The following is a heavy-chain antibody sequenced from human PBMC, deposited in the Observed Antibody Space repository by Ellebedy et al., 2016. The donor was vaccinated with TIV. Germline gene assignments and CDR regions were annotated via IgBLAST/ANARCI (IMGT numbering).Heavy chain of an antibody. D-gene: IGHD2-15*01. Sequence: PGGSLRLSCVASGFTFSSYGMHWVRQAPGKGPEWVAIISYDGTDKDCADSVKGRFTLSRDNSKNTLYLPMNSLRAEDSAVYYCTKDKGTGGSCHDYWGQGTLVTVSS. CDR2: ISYDGTDK. CDR3: TKDKGTGGSCHDY. J-gene: IGHJ4*02. V-gene: IGHV3-30*18. CDR1: GFTFSSYG.